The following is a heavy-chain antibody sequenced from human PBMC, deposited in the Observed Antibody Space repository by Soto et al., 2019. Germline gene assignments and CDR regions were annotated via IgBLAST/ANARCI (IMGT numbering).Heavy chain of an antibody. CDR3: ATTVAANNWFDP. D-gene: IGHD6-19*01. V-gene: IGHV1-2*02. CDR1: GHSFTAYY. J-gene: IGHJ5*02. CDR2: VNPNNGVT. Sequence: ASVNVSCKASGHSFTAYYMHWVRQAPGQGLEWMGWVNPNNGVTNYAQKFQGRVTMTRDTSISTAYMELSRLRSDDTAVYYCATTVAANNWFDPWGQGTLVTVSS.